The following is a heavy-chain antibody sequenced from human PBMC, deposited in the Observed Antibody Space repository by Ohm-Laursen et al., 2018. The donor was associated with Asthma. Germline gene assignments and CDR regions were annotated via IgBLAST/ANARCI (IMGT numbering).Heavy chain of an antibody. Sequence: SLRLSCAASGFTFSSYAMSWVRQAPGKGLEWVSYISSSSRTTYYADSVRGRFTISRDNAKNSLYLQMSNLRAEDTAVYYCAREWGGMDVWGPGTTVTVSS. CDR1: GFTFSSYA. V-gene: IGHV3-48*01. J-gene: IGHJ6*02. CDR3: AREWGGMDV. D-gene: IGHD1-26*01. CDR2: ISSSSRTT.